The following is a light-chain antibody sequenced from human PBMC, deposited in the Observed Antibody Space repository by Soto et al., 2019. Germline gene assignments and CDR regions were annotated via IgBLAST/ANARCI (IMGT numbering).Light chain of an antibody. CDR1: SSDVGRYNY. CDR2: DVS. J-gene: IGLJ1*01. V-gene: IGLV2-14*03. CDR3: SSCTSSSNFG. Sequence: QSALAPPASVSGSRGQSSTISSTGTSSDVGRYNYVSWFQQHPGKVPKLIISDVSNWPSGVSDRFSGSKSGNTASLTISWRQREDEADYYCSSCTSSSNFGFGTGTKRTVL.